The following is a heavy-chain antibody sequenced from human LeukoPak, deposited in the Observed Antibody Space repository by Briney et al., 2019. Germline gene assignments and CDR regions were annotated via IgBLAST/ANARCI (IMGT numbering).Heavy chain of an antibody. V-gene: IGHV1-8*01. CDR3: TRGSLSGSSRDY. CDR2: MNPNTGDT. Sequence: ASVKVSCKASGYASTGYDINWVRQATGQGLEWMGWMNPNTGDTGYAQKFQGRLTMTRNTSIDTAYMELSGLRSEDTAIYYCTRGSLSGSSRDYWGQGTLVTVSS. CDR1: GYASTGYD. J-gene: IGHJ4*02. D-gene: IGHD1-26*01.